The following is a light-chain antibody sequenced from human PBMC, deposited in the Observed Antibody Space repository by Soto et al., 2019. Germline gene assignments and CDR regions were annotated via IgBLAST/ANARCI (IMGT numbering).Light chain of an antibody. CDR3: QPSYSPPRP. CDR1: QSISSY. V-gene: IGKV1-39*01. J-gene: IGKJ2*01. CDR2: AAS. Sequence: TCRASQSISSYLNWYQQKPGKAPKLLIYAASSLQSGVPSRFSVCGSGTDFTLTSSGLSALDLTRSSDQPSYSPPRPLGRGTKVDI.